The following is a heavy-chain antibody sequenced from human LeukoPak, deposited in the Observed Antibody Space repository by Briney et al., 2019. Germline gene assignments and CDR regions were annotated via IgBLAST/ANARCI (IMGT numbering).Heavy chain of an antibody. CDR2: INYRGNT. D-gene: IGHD6-6*01. Sequence: PPETLSLTCTVSGASISSHYWSWIRQPPGKGLEWIGYINYRGNTEYSPSLRSRVTISADTSKNQVSLRLTSVTAADTAVYYCARTAAGSSGNYWGQGTLVTVSS. CDR1: GASISSHY. CDR3: ARTAAGSSGNY. J-gene: IGHJ4*02. V-gene: IGHV4-59*08.